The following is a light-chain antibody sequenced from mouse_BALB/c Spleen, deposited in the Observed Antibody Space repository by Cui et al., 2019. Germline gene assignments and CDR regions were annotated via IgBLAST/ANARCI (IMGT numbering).Light chain of an antibody. V-gene: IGKV4-61*01. Sequence: IVPTPSPAILTTSAGEKVTMSCRASSSSSYLYWFQQKPGTSPKLWIYSISNLASGVPASFSGNGSGTSFTLTISSVEAEDAATYYCQQWNNSPPTFGGGTKLEIK. CDR1: SSSSY. CDR3: QQWNNSPPT. CDR2: SIS. J-gene: IGKJ2*01.